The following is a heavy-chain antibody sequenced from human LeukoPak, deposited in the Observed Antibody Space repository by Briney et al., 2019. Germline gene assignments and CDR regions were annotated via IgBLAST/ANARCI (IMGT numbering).Heavy chain of an antibody. V-gene: IGHV1-8*01. Sequence: ASVKVSCKASGYTFTSYDINWVRQATGQGLEWMGWMNPNSGNTGYAQKFQGRVTMTRDTSISTAYMELSRLRSDDTAVYYCARDICWNCLHDAFDIWGQGTMVTVSS. CDR2: MNPNSGNT. J-gene: IGHJ3*02. CDR1: GYTFTSYD. CDR3: ARDICWNCLHDAFDI. D-gene: IGHD1-7*01.